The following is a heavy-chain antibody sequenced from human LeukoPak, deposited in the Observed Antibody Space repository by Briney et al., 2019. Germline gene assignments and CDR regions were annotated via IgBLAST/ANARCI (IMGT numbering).Heavy chain of an antibody. J-gene: IGHJ4*02. CDR2: IYYSGST. V-gene: IGHV4-59*01. Sequence: SETLSLTCTVSGGSISNYYWSWIRQPPGKGLEWIGYIYYSGSTNYNPSLKSRVTILVDTSKNQFSLKLTSVTAAERAEYCSANAGYNGGNPFEYCGQGALVTVSS. D-gene: IGHD2-15*01. CDR1: GGSISNYY. CDR3: ANAGYNGGNPFEY.